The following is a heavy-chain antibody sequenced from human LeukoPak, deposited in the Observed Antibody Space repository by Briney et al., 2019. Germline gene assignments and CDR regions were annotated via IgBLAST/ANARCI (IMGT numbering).Heavy chain of an antibody. Sequence: ASVTLSFTGSGYTFTIYGISWVRQAHGQGLEWMGLISAYNSNTNDAQKLQGRVTMATDTSTSTAYMELRSLRSDDTAVYYCARGPDYYGSGSYLPLDYWGQGTLVTVSS. D-gene: IGHD3-10*01. CDR2: ISAYNSNT. CDR3: ARGPDYYGSGSYLPLDY. V-gene: IGHV1-18*01. J-gene: IGHJ4*02. CDR1: GYTFTIYG.